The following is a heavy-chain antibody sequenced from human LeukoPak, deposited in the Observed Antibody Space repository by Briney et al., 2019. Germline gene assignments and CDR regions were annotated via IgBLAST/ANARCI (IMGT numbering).Heavy chain of an antibody. V-gene: IGHV3-21*01. CDR3: ARDVGRVVDEIDY. D-gene: IGHD2-15*01. CDR2: ISSRSSYI. J-gene: IGHJ4*02. Sequence: GGSLRLCCAASGFTFSSYSMNWVRQAPGKGLEWVSCISSRSSYIYYADSLKGRFTISRDNAKNSLYLQMNSLRAEDTAVYYCARDVGRVVDEIDYWGRGNLVTVSS. CDR1: GFTFSSYS.